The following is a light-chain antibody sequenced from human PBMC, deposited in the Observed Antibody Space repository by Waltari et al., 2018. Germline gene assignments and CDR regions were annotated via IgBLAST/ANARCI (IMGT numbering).Light chain of an antibody. CDR1: PNVLRSCNNKSR. V-gene: IGKV4-1*01. CDR2: WAS. J-gene: IGKJ2*01. Sequence: DIVMTQSPDSLPVSLGERATINCNSSPNVLRSCNNKSRLAWFQQKPGQPPKLLIYWASTRESGVPDRFSASESGTDFTLTISSLQAEDVAVYYCQQYHPSSSFTFGQGTKLEIK. CDR3: QQYHPSSSFT.